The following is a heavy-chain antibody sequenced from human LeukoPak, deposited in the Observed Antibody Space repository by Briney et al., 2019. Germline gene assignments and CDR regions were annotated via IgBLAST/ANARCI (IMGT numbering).Heavy chain of an antibody. CDR3: ARFQGGGSYGNWFDP. CDR2: IHTSGST. Sequence: SETLSLTCTVSGGSISSYYWSWIRQPAGKGLEWIGRIHTSGSTNYNPSLKSRVTMSVDTSKNQFSLKLSSVTAADTAVYYCARFQGGGSYGNWFDPWGQGTLVTVSS. CDR1: GGSISSYY. V-gene: IGHV4-4*07. D-gene: IGHD2-15*01. J-gene: IGHJ5*02.